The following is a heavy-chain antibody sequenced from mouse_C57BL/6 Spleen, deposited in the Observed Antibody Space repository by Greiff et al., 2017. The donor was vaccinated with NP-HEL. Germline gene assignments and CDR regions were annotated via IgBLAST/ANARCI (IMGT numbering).Heavy chain of an antibody. CDR2: ISNLAYSI. V-gene: IGHV5-15*04. CDR1: GFTFSDYG. CDR3: ARRENDYDGAWFAY. D-gene: IGHD2-4*01. Sequence: EVKVVESGGGLVQPGGSLKLSCAASGFTFSDYGMAWVRQAPRKGPEWVAFISNLAYSIYYADTVTGRFTISRENAKNTLYLEMSSLRSEDTAMYYCARRENDYDGAWFAYWGQGTLVTVSA. J-gene: IGHJ3*01.